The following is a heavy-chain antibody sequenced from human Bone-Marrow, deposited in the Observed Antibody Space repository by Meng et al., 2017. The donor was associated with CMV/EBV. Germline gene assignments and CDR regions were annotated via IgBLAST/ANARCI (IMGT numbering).Heavy chain of an antibody. D-gene: IGHD1-26*01. Sequence: GGSLSLSCAASGFTFSSYAMHWVRQAPGKGLEWVAVISYDGSNKYYADSVKGRFTISRDNSKNTLYLQMNSLRAEDTAVYYCARAVDSWELLEYGMDVWGQGTTVTVSS. V-gene: IGHV3-30*04. CDR2: ISYDGSNK. CDR1: GFTFSSYA. CDR3: ARAVDSWELLEYGMDV. J-gene: IGHJ6*02.